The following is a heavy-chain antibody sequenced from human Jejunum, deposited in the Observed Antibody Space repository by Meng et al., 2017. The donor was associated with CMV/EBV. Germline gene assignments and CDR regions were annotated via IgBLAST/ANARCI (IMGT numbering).Heavy chain of an antibody. J-gene: IGHJ4*02. CDR2: ISSGGGGTI. CDR1: FCSFE. CDR3: ARDAMVRGVFQYYFDY. D-gene: IGHD3-10*01. Sequence: FCSFEMSWVRQPPGKGLEWVSHISSGGGGTIYYTDSVKGRFTISRDNAKNSLYLQMNSLRVEDTAVYYCARDAMVRGVFQYYFDYWGQGTLVTVSS. V-gene: IGHV3-48*03.